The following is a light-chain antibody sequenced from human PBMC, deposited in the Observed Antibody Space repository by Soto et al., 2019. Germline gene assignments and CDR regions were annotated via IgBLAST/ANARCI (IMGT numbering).Light chain of an antibody. Sequence: DIVMTQSPDSLAVSLGERATINCKSSQSVLYSSNNKNYFAWYQQKPGQPPKLLIYWASTRESGVPDRFSGSGSGTDFTLTINSLQAEDVAVYYCQQYYSSPQAFGQGTKVEI. V-gene: IGKV4-1*01. CDR1: QSVLYSSNNKNY. J-gene: IGKJ1*01. CDR2: WAS. CDR3: QQYYSSPQA.